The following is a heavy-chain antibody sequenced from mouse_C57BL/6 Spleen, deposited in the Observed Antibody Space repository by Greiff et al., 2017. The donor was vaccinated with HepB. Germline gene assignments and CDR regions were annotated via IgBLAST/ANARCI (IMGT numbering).Heavy chain of an antibody. CDR3: ARRGDYDPYYYAMDY. CDR2: IWSGGST. D-gene: IGHD2-4*01. J-gene: IGHJ4*01. CDR1: GFSLTSYG. Sequence: HVQLQQSGPGLVQPSQSLSITCTVSGFSLTSYGVHWVRQSPGKGLEWLGVIWSGGSTDSNAAFISRLSISKDNSKSQVFFKMNSLQADDTAIYYCARRGDYDPYYYAMDYWGQGTSVTVSS. V-gene: IGHV2-2*01.